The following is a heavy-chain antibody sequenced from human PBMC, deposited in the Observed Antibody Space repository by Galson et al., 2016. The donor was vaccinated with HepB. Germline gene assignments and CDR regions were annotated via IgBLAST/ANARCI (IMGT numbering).Heavy chain of an antibody. V-gene: IGHV1-69*13. J-gene: IGHJ5*02. Sequence: SVKVSCKASGGSFRNSAISWVRQAPGQGLEWMGGIIPIFGTATYGERFQGRVTITADDSTTTAYMELNGLRSEDTAVYYGSRVSDYYGMGTNGWFDPWGRGTLVIVSS. CDR2: IIPIFGTA. CDR3: SRVSDYYGMGTNGWFDP. CDR1: GGSFRNSA. D-gene: IGHD3-9*01.